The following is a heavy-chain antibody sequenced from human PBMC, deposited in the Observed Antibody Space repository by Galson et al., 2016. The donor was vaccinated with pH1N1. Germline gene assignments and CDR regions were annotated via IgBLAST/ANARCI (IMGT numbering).Heavy chain of an antibody. CDR3: ARSYSASSVGSRAFDV. Sequence: SETLSLTCAVYGGSFSDSSWGWIRQPPGKGLEWIGEINHSGSASYNPSLKSRVTISVETSKNQFSLKLTSVTAADTAIYYYARSYSASSVGSRAFDVWGQGTMVTVSS. V-gene: IGHV4-34*01. CDR2: INHSGSA. J-gene: IGHJ3*01. CDR1: GGSFSDSS. D-gene: IGHD6-13*01.